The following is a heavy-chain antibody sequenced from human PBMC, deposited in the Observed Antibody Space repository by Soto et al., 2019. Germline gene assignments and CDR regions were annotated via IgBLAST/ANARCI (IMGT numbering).Heavy chain of an antibody. D-gene: IGHD2-15*01. Sequence: GASVKVSCKASGGTFSSYTISWVRQAPGQGLEWMGRIIPILGIANYAQKFQGRVTITADKSTSTAYMELSSLRSEDTAVYYCARDSGGRSMFDYWGQGTLVTVSS. CDR1: GGTFSSYT. V-gene: IGHV1-69*04. CDR3: ARDSGGRSMFDY. CDR2: IIPILGIA. J-gene: IGHJ4*02.